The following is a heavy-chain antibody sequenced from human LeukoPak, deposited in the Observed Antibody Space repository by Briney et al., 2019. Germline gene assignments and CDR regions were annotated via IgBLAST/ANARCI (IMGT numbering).Heavy chain of an antibody. CDR3: ASPYDSSGYYFDAFDI. J-gene: IGHJ3*02. V-gene: IGHV4-38-2*02. CDR1: GGSISSYY. D-gene: IGHD3-22*01. Sequence: PSETLSLTCTVSGGSISSYYWGWIRQPPGKGLEWIGSIYHSGSTYYNPSLKSRVTISVDTSKNQFSLKLSSVTAADTAVYYCASPYDSSGYYFDAFDIWGQGTMVTVSS. CDR2: IYHSGST.